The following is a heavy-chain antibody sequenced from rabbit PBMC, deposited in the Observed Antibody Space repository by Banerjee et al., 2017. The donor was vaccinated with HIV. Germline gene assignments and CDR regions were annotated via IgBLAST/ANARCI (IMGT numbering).Heavy chain of an antibody. CDR2: IGIGSGTT. V-gene: IGHV1S45*01. D-gene: IGHD7-1*01. CDR1: GFSFSSTYY. Sequence: QEQLVESGGGLVQPEGSLTLTCTASGFSFSSTYYMCWVRQAPGKGLEWIACIGIGSGTTYYASWAKGRFTISKTSSTTVTLQMTSLTAADTATYFCARWGIYYTDGYPGYGDLWGPGTLVTVS. J-gene: IGHJ4*01. CDR3: ARWGIYYTDGYPGYGDL.